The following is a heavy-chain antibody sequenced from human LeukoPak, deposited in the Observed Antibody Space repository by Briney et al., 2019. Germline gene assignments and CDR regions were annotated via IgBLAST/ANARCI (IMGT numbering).Heavy chain of an antibody. CDR2: IKEDGSEK. V-gene: IGHV3-7*01. CDR3: ARDSSGYQ. D-gene: IGHD3-22*01. Sequence: PGGSLGLSCAASGFTFSTYWMSWVRQAPGKGLEWVANIKEDGSEKYYGDSVKSRFTISRDNAKNSLYLEMNSLRVEDTAVYYCARDSSGYQWGQGTLVTVSS. CDR1: GFTFSTYW. J-gene: IGHJ4*02.